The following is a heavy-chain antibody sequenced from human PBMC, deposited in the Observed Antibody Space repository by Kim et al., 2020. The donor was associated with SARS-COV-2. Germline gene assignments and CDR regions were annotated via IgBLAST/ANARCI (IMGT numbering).Heavy chain of an antibody. J-gene: IGHJ4*02. V-gene: IGHV1-2*02. Sequence: PHSGGTNNAQKFQGRVTMTRDTSSSAAYMELSRLRSDDTAVYYCARSWDYWGQGTLVTVSS. CDR3: ARSWDY. CDR2: PHSGGT.